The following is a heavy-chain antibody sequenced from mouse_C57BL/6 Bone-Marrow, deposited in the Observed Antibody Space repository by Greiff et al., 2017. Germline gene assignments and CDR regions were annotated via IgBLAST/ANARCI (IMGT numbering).Heavy chain of an antibody. CDR1: GFTFSSYA. V-gene: IGHV5-4*01. CDR3: AREGYYAYYCAMDY. CDR2: ISDGGSYT. J-gene: IGHJ4*01. D-gene: IGHD2-3*01. Sequence: EVKLMESGGGLVKPGGSLKLSCAASGFTFSSYAMSWVRQTPEKRLEWVATISDGGSYTYYPDNVKGRFTISRDNAKNNLYLQMGHLKSEDTAMYYCAREGYYAYYCAMDYWGQGTSVTVSS.